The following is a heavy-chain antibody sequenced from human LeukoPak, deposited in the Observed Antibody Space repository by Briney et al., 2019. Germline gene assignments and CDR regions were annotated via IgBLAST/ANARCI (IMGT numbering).Heavy chain of an antibody. CDR3: ARDPLTSTWSPYYFTLDV. D-gene: IGHD6-13*01. CDR1: GYTFTSYA. V-gene: IGHV1-18*01. CDR2: ISAYDGGT. Sequence: ASVKVSCKASGYTFTSYAFNWVRQAPGQGLEWMGWISAYDGGTKYAQDLQGRLTMTTDTSTRTAYMELTRLTSDDTAVYYCARDPLTSTWSPYYFTLDVWGQGTTVSVSS. J-gene: IGHJ6*02.